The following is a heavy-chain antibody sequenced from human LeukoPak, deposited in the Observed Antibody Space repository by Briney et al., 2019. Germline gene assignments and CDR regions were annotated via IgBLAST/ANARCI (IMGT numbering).Heavy chain of an antibody. Sequence: GASVKVSCKASGYTFTSYAMHWVRQAPGQRLEWMGWINAGNGNTKYSQKFQGRVTITRDTSASTAYMELSSLRSEDTAVYYCAKAWIRFLEWLPTDDYYGMDVWGQGTTVTVSS. CDR1: GYTFTSYA. J-gene: IGHJ6*02. CDR3: AKAWIRFLEWLPTDDYYGMDV. CDR2: INAGNGNT. V-gene: IGHV1-3*01. D-gene: IGHD3-3*01.